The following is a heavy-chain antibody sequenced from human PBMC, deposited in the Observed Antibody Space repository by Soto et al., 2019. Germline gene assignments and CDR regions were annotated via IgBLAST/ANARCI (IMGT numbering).Heavy chain of an antibody. J-gene: IGHJ6*02. CDR1: GFTFSSYS. CDR3: ASDQLGYFDWLLDGMDV. D-gene: IGHD3-9*01. V-gene: IGHV3-21*01. CDR2: ISSSSSYI. Sequence: GGSLRLSCAASGFTFSSYSMNWVRQAPGKGLEWVSSISSSSSYIYYADSVKGRFTISRDNANNSLYLQMNSLRAEDTAVYYCASDQLGYFDWLLDGMDVWGQGTTVTVSS.